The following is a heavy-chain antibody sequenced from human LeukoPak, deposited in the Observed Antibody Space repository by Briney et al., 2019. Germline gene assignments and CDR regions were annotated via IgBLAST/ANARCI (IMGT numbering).Heavy chain of an antibody. V-gene: IGHV1-69*01. CDR3: VSFMAAAGPDDF. CDR1: EGTFSSYA. D-gene: IGHD6-13*01. J-gene: IGHJ4*02. Sequence: GASVKVSCKASEGTFSSYAISWVRQAPGQGLEWMGGIIPIFGTANYAQKFQGRVTITADESTSTVYVELSSLRSEDTAVYYCVSFMAAAGPDDFWGQGTLVTVSS. CDR2: IIPIFGTA.